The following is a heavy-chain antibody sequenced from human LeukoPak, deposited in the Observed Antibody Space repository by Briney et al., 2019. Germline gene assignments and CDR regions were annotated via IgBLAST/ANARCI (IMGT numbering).Heavy chain of an antibody. Sequence: SETLSLTCTVSGGSISSYYWSWIRQPAGKGLEWIGRIYTSGSTNYNPSLKSRVTMSVDTSKNQFSLKLSSVTAADTAVYYCARGFRGKKVGAPYWYFDLWGRGTLVTVSP. CDR2: IYTSGST. CDR1: GGSISSYY. V-gene: IGHV4-4*07. J-gene: IGHJ2*01. CDR3: ARGFRGKKVGAPYWYFDL. D-gene: IGHD1-26*01.